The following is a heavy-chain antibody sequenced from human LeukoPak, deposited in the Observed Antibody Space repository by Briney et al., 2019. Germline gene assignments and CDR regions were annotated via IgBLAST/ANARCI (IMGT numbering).Heavy chain of an antibody. D-gene: IGHD4-11*01. CDR2: IKQDGSEK. CDR3: AKDHSA. CDR1: GFTFSTYW. V-gene: IGHV3-7*01. J-gene: IGHJ5*02. Sequence: PGGSLRLSCAASGFTFSTYWMTWVRQAPGKGLEWVANIKQDGSEKYYVDSVKGRFTLSRDNAKNSLFLQMNSLRAEDTAVYYCAKDHSAWGQGTLVTVSS.